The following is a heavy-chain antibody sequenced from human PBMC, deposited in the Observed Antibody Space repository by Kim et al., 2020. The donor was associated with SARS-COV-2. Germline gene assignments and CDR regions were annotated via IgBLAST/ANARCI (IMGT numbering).Heavy chain of an antibody. J-gene: IGHJ4*02. D-gene: IGHD6-13*01. Sequence: GSTYYAGSVKGRFTISKDNSKTTLYLQMNSRSAEDTAVYYCAKSSSHAFDYWGQGTLVTVSS. V-gene: IGHV3-23*01. CDR2: GST. CDR3: AKSSSHAFDY.